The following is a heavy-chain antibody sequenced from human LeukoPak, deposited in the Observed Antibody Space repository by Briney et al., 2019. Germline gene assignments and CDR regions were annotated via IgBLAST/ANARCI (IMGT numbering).Heavy chain of an antibody. CDR2: ISGSGGST. Sequence: GGSLRLSCAASGFTFSSYAMSWVRQARGKGLEWVSAISGSGGSTYYADSVKGRFTISRDNSKNTLYLQMNSLRAEDTAVYYCAKDIGVTTDFSYFDYWGQGTLVTVSS. J-gene: IGHJ4*02. CDR1: GFTFSSYA. D-gene: IGHD4-17*01. V-gene: IGHV3-23*01. CDR3: AKDIGVTTDFSYFDY.